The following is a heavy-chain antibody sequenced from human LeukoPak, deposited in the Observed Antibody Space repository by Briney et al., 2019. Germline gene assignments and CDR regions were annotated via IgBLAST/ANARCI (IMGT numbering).Heavy chain of an antibody. CDR1: GGSISSSSYY. J-gene: IGHJ4*02. CDR2: ISGSGGST. Sequence: PSETLSLTCTVSGGSISSSSYYWGWIRQPPGKGLEWVSAISGSGGSTYYADSVKGRFTISRDNSKNTLYLQMNSLRAEDTAVYYCAKDPRLLWIYYFDYWGQGTLVTVSS. D-gene: IGHD3-10*01. V-gene: IGHV3-23*01. CDR3: AKDPRLLWIYYFDY.